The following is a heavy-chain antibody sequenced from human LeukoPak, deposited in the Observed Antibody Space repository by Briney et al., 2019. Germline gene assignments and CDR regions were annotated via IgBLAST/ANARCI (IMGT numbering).Heavy chain of an antibody. CDR3: AGYTVVRGLTLSAFDI. J-gene: IGHJ3*02. CDR1: GDTLTSYY. V-gene: IGHV1-2*02. Sequence: ASVKVSCKASGDTLTSYYIHWVRQAPRQGLEWMGCFDPNTGATHYAQKFQGRVTMTRYTSIDTDFLELRSLISDDTALYYCAGYTVVRGLTLSAFDILGQGTMVTVSS. CDR2: FDPNTGAT. D-gene: IGHD3-10*01.